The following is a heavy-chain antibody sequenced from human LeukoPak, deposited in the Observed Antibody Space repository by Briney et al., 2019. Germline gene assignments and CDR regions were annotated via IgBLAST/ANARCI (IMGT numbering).Heavy chain of an antibody. D-gene: IGHD6-13*01. CDR1: GFTFDDYG. CDR3: ARWYSSSWYGDY. V-gene: IGHV3-20*04. J-gene: IGHJ4*02. Sequence: GGSLRLSCAASGFTFDDYGMSWVRQAPGKGLEWVSGINWNGGSTGYADSVRGRFTISRDNAKNSLYLQMNSLRAEDTALYYCARWYSSSWYGDYWGQGTLVTVSS. CDR2: INWNGGST.